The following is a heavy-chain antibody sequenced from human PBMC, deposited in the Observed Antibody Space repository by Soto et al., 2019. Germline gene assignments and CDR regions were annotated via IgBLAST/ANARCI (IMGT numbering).Heavy chain of an antibody. D-gene: IGHD6-6*01. V-gene: IGHV1-69*12. Sequence: QVQLVQSGAEVKKPGSSVKVSCKASGGTFSSYAISWVRQAPGQGLEWMGGVIPMFGTANYAQKFQGRVTSNADEYRSTAYMELSSLRSEDTAVYYCATEYSSSSTHVGGFDFWGQGTLVTVSS. CDR1: GGTFSSYA. CDR3: ATEYSSSSTHVGGFDF. J-gene: IGHJ4*02. CDR2: VIPMFGTA.